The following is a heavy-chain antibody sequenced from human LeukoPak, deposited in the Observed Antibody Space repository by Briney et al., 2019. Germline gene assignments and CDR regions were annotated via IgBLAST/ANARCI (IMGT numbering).Heavy chain of an antibody. CDR1: VGPISSSSYY. CDR3: ARGNFYDSTGYYFNHWFDP. J-gene: IGHJ5*02. V-gene: IGHV4-39*01. D-gene: IGHD3-22*01. CDR2: IYYSGRP. Sequence: SVTVSLICTVSVGPISSSSYYGGWVPRPPGKGLGWIGSIYYSGRPYYNPSLKSHVTISHAPPKNQFSLKLSLVTAADAAVYYCARGNFYDSTGYYFNHWFDPWGQGTLVTVSS.